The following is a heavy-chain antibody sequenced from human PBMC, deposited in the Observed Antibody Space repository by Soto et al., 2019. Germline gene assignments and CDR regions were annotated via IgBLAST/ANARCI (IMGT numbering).Heavy chain of an antibody. CDR2: ISYDGTHK. J-gene: IGHJ4*02. D-gene: IGHD1-20*01. Sequence: PGGSLRLSCAASGFTFSSYAMHWVRQAPGKGLEWVAVISYDGTHKNNADSVKGRFTISRDNSKKTLYLQMSSLRAEDTAVYYCARDTSAVTGTTGDFDYWGQGTLVTVS. V-gene: IGHV3-30-3*01. CDR1: GFTFSSYA. CDR3: ARDTSAVTGTTGDFDY.